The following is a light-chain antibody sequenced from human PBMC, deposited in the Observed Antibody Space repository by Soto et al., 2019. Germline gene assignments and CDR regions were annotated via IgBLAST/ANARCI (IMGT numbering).Light chain of an antibody. J-gene: IGKJ2*01. V-gene: IGKV3-20*01. CDR3: QQSGGSLYP. Sequence: IGLTQSAGTLSLSPGERATLSCRASQSVDSTYLTWYQQKPGQAPRLLIYGASGRATGIPDSFSGSGSGTDFTLTISRLEPEDFAVYVCQQSGGSLYPVGQGTKVAVK. CDR1: QSVDSTY. CDR2: GAS.